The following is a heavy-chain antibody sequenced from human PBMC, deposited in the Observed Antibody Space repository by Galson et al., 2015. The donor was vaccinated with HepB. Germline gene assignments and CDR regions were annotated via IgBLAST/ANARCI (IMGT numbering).Heavy chain of an antibody. V-gene: IGHV1-24*01. CDR1: GYIFTELS. Sequence: SVKVSCKVSGYIFTELSIHWVRQASGKGLEWMGGFDPEDGKMIYAQKFQDRVTMTEDTSTDTAYMELSSLRTEDTAVYYCATDQPYDFWSGYFKNRFDYWGQGALVTVSS. CDR3: ATDQPYDFWSGYFKNRFDY. J-gene: IGHJ4*02. D-gene: IGHD3-3*01. CDR2: FDPEDGKM.